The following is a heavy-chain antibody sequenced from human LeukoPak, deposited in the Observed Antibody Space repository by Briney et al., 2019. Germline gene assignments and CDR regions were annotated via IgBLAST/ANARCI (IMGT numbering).Heavy chain of an antibody. D-gene: IGHD1-26*01. Sequence: SETLSLTCTVSGDSISSSSYYWGWIRQPPGKGLEWIGSIYNSGSTYYNPSLKSRVTISVDTSKNQFSLKLSSVTAADTAVYYCARHGAYSGSYYDAFDIWGQGTMVTVSS. CDR3: ARHGAYSGSYYDAFDI. V-gene: IGHV4-39*01. CDR2: IYNSGST. J-gene: IGHJ3*02. CDR1: GDSISSSSYY.